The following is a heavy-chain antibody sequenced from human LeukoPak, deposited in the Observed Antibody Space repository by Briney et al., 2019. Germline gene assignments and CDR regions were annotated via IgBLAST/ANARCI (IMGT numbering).Heavy chain of an antibody. CDR1: GYTFTNYY. J-gene: IGHJ4*02. D-gene: IGHD2-2*01. CDR2: INPSGGST. V-gene: IGHV1-46*01. Sequence: ASVNVSCKASGYTFTNYYMHWVRPAPGQGLEWVGIINPSGGSTSYAQKFQGRVTMTRDTSTSTVYMELSSLRSEDTAVYYCARLGLGYCSSTSCRTHGDYWGQGTLVTVSS. CDR3: ARLGLGYCSSTSCRTHGDY.